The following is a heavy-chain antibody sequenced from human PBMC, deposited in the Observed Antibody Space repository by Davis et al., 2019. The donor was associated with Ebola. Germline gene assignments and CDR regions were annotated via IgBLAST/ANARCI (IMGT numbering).Heavy chain of an antibody. J-gene: IGHJ4*02. CDR1: GGTFSSYA. V-gene: IGHV1-3*01. Sequence: AASVKVSCKASGGTFSSYAMHWVRQAPGQRLEWMGWINAGNGNTKYSQKFQGRVTITRDTSASTAYMELSSLRSEDTAVYYCARSKYYDFWSGYPPFDYWGQGTLVTVSS. CDR2: INAGNGNT. D-gene: IGHD3-3*01. CDR3: ARSKYYDFWSGYPPFDY.